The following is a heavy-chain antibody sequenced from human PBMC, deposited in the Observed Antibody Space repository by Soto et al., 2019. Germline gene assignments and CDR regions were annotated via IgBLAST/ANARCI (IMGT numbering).Heavy chain of an antibody. CDR3: ARDGAMVRGRRHYYYYGMDV. Sequence: QVQLVESGGGVVQPGRSLRLSCAASGFTFSSYGMHWVRQAPGKGLEWVAVIWYDGSNKYYADSVKGRFTISRDNSXXTXYXXMNSLRAEDTAVYYCARDGAMVRGRRHYYYYGMDVWGQGTTVTVSS. CDR1: GFTFSSYG. CDR2: IWYDGSNK. D-gene: IGHD3-10*01. J-gene: IGHJ6*02. V-gene: IGHV3-33*01.